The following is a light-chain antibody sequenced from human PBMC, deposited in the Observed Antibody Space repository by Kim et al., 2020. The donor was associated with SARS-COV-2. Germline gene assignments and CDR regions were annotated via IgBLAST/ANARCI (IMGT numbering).Light chain of an antibody. Sequence: QSVLTQPPSASGTPGQRVTISCSGSSSNIGSNTVNWYQHLPGAAPKLLIYSNNQLSSGVPDRFSGSKSGTSASLPISGLQSEDEADYYCAAWDDTLSGLWVFGGGTQLTVL. CDR1: SSNIGSNT. J-gene: IGLJ3*02. CDR3: AAWDDTLSGLWV. CDR2: SNN. V-gene: IGLV1-44*01.